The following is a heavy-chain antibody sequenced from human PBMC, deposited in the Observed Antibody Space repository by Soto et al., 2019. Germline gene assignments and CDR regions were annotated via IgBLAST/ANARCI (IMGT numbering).Heavy chain of an antibody. CDR1: GGLFSSYA. CDR2: IIPVFGTP. V-gene: IGHV1-69*01. D-gene: IGHD3-16*01. CDR3: ARGDSPYVWFNEF. Sequence: QEQLVQSGAEVKKPGSSVKVSCKDSGGLFSSYAIIWVRQAPGQGLEWMGGIIPVFGTPFYAQKFQGRVTITADESTNTAYMELSSLRSEDTAMYYCARGDSPYVWFNEFWGQGSLVTVSS. J-gene: IGHJ1*01.